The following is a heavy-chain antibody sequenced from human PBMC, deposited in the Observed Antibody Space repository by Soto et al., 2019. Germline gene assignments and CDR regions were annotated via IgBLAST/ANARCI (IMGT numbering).Heavy chain of an antibody. Sequence: EASVKVSCKASVYTFTSYDINWVRQATGQGLEWMGWMNPNSGSTSYAQKFQGRVTMTRDTSTSTVYMELSSLRSEDTAVYYCARDSSLAPYYDSSGYYPVSFQHWGQGTLVTVSS. CDR2: MNPNSGST. CDR1: VYTFTSYD. CDR3: ARDSSLAPYYDSSGYYPVSFQH. V-gene: IGHV1-8*01. J-gene: IGHJ1*01. D-gene: IGHD3-22*01.